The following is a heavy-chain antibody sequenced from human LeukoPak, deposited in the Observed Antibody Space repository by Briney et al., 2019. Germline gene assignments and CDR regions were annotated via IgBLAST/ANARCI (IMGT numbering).Heavy chain of an antibody. V-gene: IGHV3-53*01. D-gene: IGHD2-2*01. CDR2: IKSGGNT. Sequence: GGSLRLSCTASGFTVSTNSMTWVRQAPGKGLEWASVIKSGGNTYYADSVKGRFTISRDNSKNTLFLQMDSLRPDDTAVYYCAGGRTRDYWGQGTLVTVSS. J-gene: IGHJ4*02. CDR3: AGGRTRDY. CDR1: GFTVSTNS.